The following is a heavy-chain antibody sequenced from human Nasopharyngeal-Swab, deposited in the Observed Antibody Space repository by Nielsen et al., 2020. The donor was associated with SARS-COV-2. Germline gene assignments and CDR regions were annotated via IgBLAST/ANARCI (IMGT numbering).Heavy chain of an antibody. D-gene: IGHD3-3*01. CDR2: ISSSSSTI. CDR3: ARGPPITIFGVVITTISNLDAFDI. CDR1: GFTFSSYS. V-gene: IGHV3-48*02. Sequence: GESLKISCAASGFTFSSYSMNWVRQAPGKGLEWVSYISSSSSTIYYADSVKGRFTISRDNAKNSLYLQMNSLRDEDTAVYYCARGPPITIFGVVITTISNLDAFDIWGQGTMVTVSS. J-gene: IGHJ3*02.